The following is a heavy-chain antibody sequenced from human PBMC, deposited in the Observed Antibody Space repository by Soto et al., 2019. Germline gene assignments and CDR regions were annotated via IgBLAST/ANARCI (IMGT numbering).Heavy chain of an antibody. Sequence: LRLSCAASGFTVSSNYMSWVRQAPGKGLEWVSVIYSGGSTYYADSVKGRFTISRDNSKNTLYLQMNSLRAEDTAVYYCARGREDCSSTSCWDYWGQGTLVTVSS. CDR2: IYSGGST. CDR1: GFTVSSNY. D-gene: IGHD2-2*01. CDR3: ARGREDCSSTSCWDY. J-gene: IGHJ4*02. V-gene: IGHV3-53*01.